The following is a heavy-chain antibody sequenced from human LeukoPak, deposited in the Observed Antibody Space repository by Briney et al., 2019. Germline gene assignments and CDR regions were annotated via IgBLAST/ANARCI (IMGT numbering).Heavy chain of an antibody. Sequence: SSETLSVTCTVSGGSISSGSYYWSWIRQPAGKGLEWIGRIYTSGSTNYNPSLKSRVTISVDTSKNQFSLKLSSVTAADTAVYYCAREGSSGYYYDDAFDIWGQGTMVTVSS. D-gene: IGHD3-22*01. V-gene: IGHV4-61*02. J-gene: IGHJ3*02. CDR1: GGSISSGSYY. CDR2: IYTSGST. CDR3: AREGSSGYYYDDAFDI.